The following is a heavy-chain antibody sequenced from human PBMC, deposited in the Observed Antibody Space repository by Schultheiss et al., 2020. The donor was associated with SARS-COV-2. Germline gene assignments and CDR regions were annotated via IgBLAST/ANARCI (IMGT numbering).Heavy chain of an antibody. J-gene: IGHJ6*03. CDR3: ARGYCSSTSCYTPGFYYYYYMDV. CDR1: GGSFSGYY. CDR2: INHSGST. V-gene: IGHV4-34*01. Sequence: SETLSLTCAVYGGSFSGYYWSWIRQPPGKGLEWIGEINHSGSTNYNPSLKSRVTISVDTSKNQFSLKLSSVTAADTAVYYCARGYCSSTSCYTPGFYYYYYMDVWGQGTTVTVSS. D-gene: IGHD2-2*02.